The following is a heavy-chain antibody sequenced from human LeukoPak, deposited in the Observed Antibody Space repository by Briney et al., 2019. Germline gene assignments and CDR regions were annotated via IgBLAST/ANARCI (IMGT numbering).Heavy chain of an antibody. J-gene: IGHJ5*02. D-gene: IGHD6-13*01. CDR3: ARHIAAAGIWFDP. CDR1: GGSISSSSYY. Sequence: SETLSLTCTVSGGSISSSSYYWGWIRQPPGKGLERIGSIYYSGSTYYNPSLKSRVTISVDTSKNQFSLKLSSVTAADTAVYYCARHIAAAGIWFDPWGQGTLVTVSS. V-gene: IGHV4-39*01. CDR2: IYYSGST.